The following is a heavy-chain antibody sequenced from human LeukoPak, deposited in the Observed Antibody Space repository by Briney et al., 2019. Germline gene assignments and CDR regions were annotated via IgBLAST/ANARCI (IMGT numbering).Heavy chain of an antibody. CDR2: IYTSGST. V-gene: IGHV4-4*07. CDR1: GGSISNYY. Sequence: PSETLSLTCTVSGGSISNYYWSWIRQPAGKGLEWIGRIYTSGSTNYNPSLKSRVTMSVDTSKNQFSLKLSSVTAADTAVYYCARGHCSGGSCSDYWGQGTLVTVSS. J-gene: IGHJ4*02. D-gene: IGHD2-15*01. CDR3: ARGHCSGGSCSDY.